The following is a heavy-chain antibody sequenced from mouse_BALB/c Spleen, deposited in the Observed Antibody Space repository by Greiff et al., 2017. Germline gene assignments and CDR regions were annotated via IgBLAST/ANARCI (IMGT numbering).Heavy chain of an antibody. CDR2: ISNGGGST. D-gene: IGHD2-14*01. J-gene: IGHJ4*01. V-gene: IGHV5-12-2*01. Sequence: EVKVVESGGGLVQPGGSLKLSCAASGFTFSSYTMSWVRQTPEKRLEWVAYISNGGGSTYYPDTVKGRFTISRDNAKNTLYLQMSSLKSEDTAMYYCARQIGAMDYWGQGTSVTVSS. CDR1: GFTFSSYT. CDR3: ARQIGAMDY.